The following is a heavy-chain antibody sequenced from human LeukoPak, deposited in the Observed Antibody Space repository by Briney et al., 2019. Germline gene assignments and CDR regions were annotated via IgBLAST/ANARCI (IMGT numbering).Heavy chain of an antibody. CDR2: IYYSGST. J-gene: IGHJ4*02. V-gene: IGHV4-59*01. CDR1: GGTISSYY. Sequence: SETLSLTCTVSGGTISSYYWSWIRQPPGKRLEWIGHIYYSGSTNYNPSLKSRVTISVDTSKNQFSLKLSSVTAADTAVYYCASRSSIWSGYQDTLYYFDSWGQGTLVTVSS. CDR3: ASRSSIWSGYQDTLYYFDS. D-gene: IGHD3-3*01.